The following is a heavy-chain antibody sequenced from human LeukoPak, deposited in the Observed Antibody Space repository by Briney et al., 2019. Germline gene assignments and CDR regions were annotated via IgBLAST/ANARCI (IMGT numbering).Heavy chain of an antibody. CDR1: GFTFSSYA. V-gene: IGHV3-30-3*01. CDR3: ARALYYYDSSGYGPGFDY. J-gene: IGHJ4*02. CDR2: ISYDGINK. D-gene: IGHD3-22*01. Sequence: GRSLRLSCAVSGFTFSSYAMHWVRQAPGKGLEWVAVISYDGINKYHADSVKGRFTISRDNSKNTLYLQMNSLRAEDTAVYYCARALYYYDSSGYGPGFDYWGQGTLVTVSS.